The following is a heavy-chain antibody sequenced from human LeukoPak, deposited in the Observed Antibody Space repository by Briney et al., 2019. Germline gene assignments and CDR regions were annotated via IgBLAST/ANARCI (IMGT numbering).Heavy chain of an antibody. V-gene: IGHV4-59*01. J-gene: IGHJ4*02. D-gene: IGHD5-24*01. CDR1: GGPIRSYY. Sequence: PSETLSLTCSVSGGPIRSYYWSWLRQPPGKGLEGKGLEWIGDIYYGGRTRGSTHYNPSLKSRVTIPVDTSKNQLSLKLNSVTAADTAVYYCARGQLGDAYNFEYWGQGTVVTVSS. CDR2: IYYGGRTRGST. CDR3: ARGQLGDAYNFEY.